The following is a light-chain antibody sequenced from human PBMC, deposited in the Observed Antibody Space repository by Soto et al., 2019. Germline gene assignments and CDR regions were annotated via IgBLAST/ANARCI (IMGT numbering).Light chain of an antibody. CDR3: SSYTSTITLVV. CDR1: SSDVGDYNY. Sequence: QSALTQPASVSGSPGQSITISCTGNSSDVGDYNYVSWYQQHPGKAPKLMIYDVSNRPSGVSNRFSGSKSGNTASLTISGLQADDEADYYCSSYTSTITLVVFGGGTQLTVL. V-gene: IGLV2-14*03. J-gene: IGLJ2*01. CDR2: DVS.